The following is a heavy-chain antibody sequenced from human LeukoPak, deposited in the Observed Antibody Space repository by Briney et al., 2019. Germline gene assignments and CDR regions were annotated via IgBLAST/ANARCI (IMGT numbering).Heavy chain of an antibody. Sequence: ASVKVSCKASGYTFTSYGISWVRQAPGQGLEWMGWISAYNGNTNYAQKLQGRVTMTRDTSTSTVYMELSSLRSEDTAVYYCARDWVHPYYYDSSGYNPFDYWGQGTLVTVSS. CDR1: GYTFTSYG. V-gene: IGHV1-18*01. D-gene: IGHD3-22*01. CDR3: ARDWVHPYYYDSSGYNPFDY. CDR2: ISAYNGNT. J-gene: IGHJ4*02.